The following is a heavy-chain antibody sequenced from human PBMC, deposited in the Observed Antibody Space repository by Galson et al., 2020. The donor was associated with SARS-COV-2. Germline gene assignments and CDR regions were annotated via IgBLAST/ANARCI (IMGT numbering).Heavy chain of an antibody. CDR2: ISYDGRNK. CDR3: AREMVGVELEGDGMDV. Sequence: TGGSLRLSCAASGFTFSSYAMHWVRQAPGKGLEWVAVISYDGRNKQYADSVKGRFTISRDNPKNTLHVQMKSLRVEDTAVYYCAREMVGVELEGDGMDVWGQGTTDTVSS. D-gene: IGHD1-7*01. V-gene: IGHV3-30*04. CDR1: GFTFSSYA. J-gene: IGHJ6*02.